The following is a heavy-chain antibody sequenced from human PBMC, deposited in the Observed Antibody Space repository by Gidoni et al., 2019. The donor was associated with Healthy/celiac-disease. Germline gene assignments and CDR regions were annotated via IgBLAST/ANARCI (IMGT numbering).Heavy chain of an antibody. CDR2: ISGSGGST. D-gene: IGHD6-19*01. CDR3: AKEDSSGWYGDYFDY. CDR1: GFPFTRSA. V-gene: IGHV3-23*01. Sequence: EVQLLESGGGLVQPGGSLRLSCAAPGFPFTRSARSWARQAPGKGLEWVSAISGSGGSTYYADSVKGRFTISRDNSKNTLYLQMNSLRAEDTAVYYCAKEDSSGWYGDYFDYWGQGTLVTVSS. J-gene: IGHJ4*02.